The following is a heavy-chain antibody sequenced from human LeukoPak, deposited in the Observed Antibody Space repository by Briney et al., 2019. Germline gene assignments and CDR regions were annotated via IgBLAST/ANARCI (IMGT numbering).Heavy chain of an antibody. D-gene: IGHD3-9*01. CDR1: GFTFSSYA. V-gene: IGHV3-30*04. Sequence: PGRSLRLSCAASGFTFSSYAMHWVRQAPGKGLEWVAVISYDGSNKYYADSVKGRFTISRDNSKNTLYLQMNSLRAEDTAVYYCAKDGRYFDWLLTFDYWGQGTLVTVSS. J-gene: IGHJ4*02. CDR2: ISYDGSNK. CDR3: AKDGRYFDWLLTFDY.